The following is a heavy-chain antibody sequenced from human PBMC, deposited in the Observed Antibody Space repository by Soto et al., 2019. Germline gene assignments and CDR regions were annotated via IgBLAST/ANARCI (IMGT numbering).Heavy chain of an antibody. Sequence: ASVKVSCKSSGYTFTSYVISWVRQAPGQGLEWMGIINPSGGSTSYAQKFQGRVTMTRDTSTSTVYMELSSLRSEDTAVYYCARVYPSDTRYGYVGNNWFDPWGQGTLVTV. D-gene: IGHD5-18*01. CDR3: ARVYPSDTRYGYVGNNWFDP. V-gene: IGHV1-46*03. CDR1: GYTFTSYV. CDR2: INPSGGST. J-gene: IGHJ5*02.